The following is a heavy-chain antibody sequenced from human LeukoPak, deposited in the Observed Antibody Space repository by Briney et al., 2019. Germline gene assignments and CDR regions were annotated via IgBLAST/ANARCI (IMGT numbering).Heavy chain of an antibody. D-gene: IGHD6-13*01. J-gene: IGHJ5*02. Sequence: SETLSLTCTVSGGSISSSSYYWGWIRQPPGRGLEWFGSIYYSGSTYYNPSLKSRVTISVDTSKNQFSLKLSSVTAADTAVYYCARSSGYSSSGGLNWFDTWGQGTLVTVSS. V-gene: IGHV4-39*01. CDR3: ARSSGYSSSGGLNWFDT. CDR2: IYYSGST. CDR1: GGSISSSSYY.